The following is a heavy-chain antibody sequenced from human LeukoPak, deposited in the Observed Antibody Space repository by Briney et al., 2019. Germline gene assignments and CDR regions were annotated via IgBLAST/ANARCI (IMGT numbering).Heavy chain of an antibody. J-gene: IGHJ4*02. Sequence: GGSLRLSCAASGFTVSSNYMSWVRQAPGKGLEWVSVIYSGGSTYYADSVKGRFTISRDNSKNTLYLQMNSLRAEDTAVYYCAKDCSGGSCYAHWGQGTLVTVSS. CDR1: GFTVSSNY. V-gene: IGHV3-53*01. CDR2: IYSGGST. CDR3: AKDCSGGSCYAH. D-gene: IGHD2-15*01.